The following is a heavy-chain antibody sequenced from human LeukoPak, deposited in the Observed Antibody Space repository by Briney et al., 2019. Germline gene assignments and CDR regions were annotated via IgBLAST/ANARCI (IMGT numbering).Heavy chain of an antibody. D-gene: IGHD6-13*01. CDR1: GYSLTSYW. J-gene: IGHJ3*02. CDR3: ARPRYSSSWDDAFDI. CDR2: IYPGDSDT. V-gene: IGHV5-51*01. Sequence: GESLKISCKGSGYSLTSYWIGWVRQMPGKGLEWMGIIYPGDSDTRYSPSFQGQVTISADKSISTAYLQWSSLKASDTAMYYCARPRYSSSWDDAFDIWGQGTMVTVSS.